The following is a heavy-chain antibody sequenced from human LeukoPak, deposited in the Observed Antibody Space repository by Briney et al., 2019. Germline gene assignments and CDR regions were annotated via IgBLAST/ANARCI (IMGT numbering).Heavy chain of an antibody. D-gene: IGHD3-22*01. CDR2: IYPGDSDT. V-gene: IGHV5-51*01. Sequence: GESLKISCQASGYNFTNHWIAWVRQMSGKGLEWMGIIYPGDSDTRYSPSFQGQVTISADKSISTAYLQWSSLKASDTAMYYCARLGYDSSGYPFDYWGQGTLVTVSS. CDR1: GYNFTNHW. J-gene: IGHJ4*02. CDR3: ARLGYDSSGYPFDY.